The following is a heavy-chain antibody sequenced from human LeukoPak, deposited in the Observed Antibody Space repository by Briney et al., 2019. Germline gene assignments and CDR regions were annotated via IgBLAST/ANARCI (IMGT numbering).Heavy chain of an antibody. CDR1: GFNFSIYS. Sequence: GGSLRLSCAASGFNFSIYSMNWVRQAPGKGLEWVSSISSTRNYIYYADSVKGRFTISRDNAKNSLYLQMNSLRAEDTAVYYCARDKGVRFLEWFSMFDPWGQGTLVTVSS. V-gene: IGHV3-21*01. CDR2: ISSTRNYI. J-gene: IGHJ5*02. D-gene: IGHD3-3*01. CDR3: ARDKGVRFLEWFSMFDP.